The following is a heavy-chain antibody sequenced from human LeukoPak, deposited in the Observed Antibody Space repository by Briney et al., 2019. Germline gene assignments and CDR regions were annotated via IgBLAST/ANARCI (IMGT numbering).Heavy chain of an antibody. CDR2: INQDGSEK. V-gene: IGHV3-7*01. CDR1: RFTFSNYW. Sequence: PGGSLRLSCAASRFTFSNYWMGWVRQAPGKGLEWVASINQDGSEKYYVDSVKGRFTISRDNAKNSLYLQINSLRAEDTAVYYCARDTHGGFDYWGQGALVTVSS. CDR3: ARDTHGGFDY. J-gene: IGHJ4*02. D-gene: IGHD4-23*01.